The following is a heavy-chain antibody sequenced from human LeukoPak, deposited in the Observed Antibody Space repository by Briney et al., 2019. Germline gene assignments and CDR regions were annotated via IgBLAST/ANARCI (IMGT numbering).Heavy chain of an antibody. Sequence: GASVKVSCKASGSTFTSYYMHWVRQAPGQGREWMGIINPSGGSTSYAQKFQGRVTMTRDTSTSTVYMELSSLRSEDTAVYYCARAQLWLGWFDPWGQGTLVTVSS. D-gene: IGHD5-18*01. V-gene: IGHV1-46*01. CDR2: INPSGGST. CDR1: GSTFTSYY. J-gene: IGHJ5*02. CDR3: ARAQLWLGWFDP.